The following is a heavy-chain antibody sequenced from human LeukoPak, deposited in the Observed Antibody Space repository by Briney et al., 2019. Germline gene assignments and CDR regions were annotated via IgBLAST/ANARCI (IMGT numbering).Heavy chain of an antibody. CDR3: ARVGPVEDTIFEVRAFDI. CDR2: IYYSGST. J-gene: IGHJ3*02. Sequence: SETLSLTCTVSGGSISSGGYYWSWIRQHPGKGLAWIGYIYYSGSTYYNPSLKSRVTISVDTSKNQFSLKLSSVTAADTAVYYCARVGPVEDTIFEVRAFDIWGQGTMVTVSS. CDR1: GGSISSGGYY. D-gene: IGHD3-3*01. V-gene: IGHV4-31*03.